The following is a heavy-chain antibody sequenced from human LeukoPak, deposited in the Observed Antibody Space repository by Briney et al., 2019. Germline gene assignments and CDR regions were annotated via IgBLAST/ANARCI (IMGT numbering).Heavy chain of an antibody. Sequence: ASVKVSCKASGYIFTAYYMHWVRQAPGQGFEWMGWINPNTGDTSYAQKSQGRVTMTRDTTISTAYMDLSSLTSDDAAVYYCASYPRYVSSPPFDYWGQGTQVSV. D-gene: IGHD2-15*01. V-gene: IGHV1-2*02. CDR1: GYIFTAYY. J-gene: IGHJ4*02. CDR2: INPNTGDT. CDR3: ASYPRYVSSPPFDY.